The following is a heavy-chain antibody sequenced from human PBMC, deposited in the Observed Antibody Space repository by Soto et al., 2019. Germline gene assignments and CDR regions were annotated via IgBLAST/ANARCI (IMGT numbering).Heavy chain of an antibody. CDR3: AKNQRAVAGTDY. CDR1: GFTFSSYA. D-gene: IGHD6-19*01. J-gene: IGHJ4*02. V-gene: IGHV3-23*01. CDR2: ISGSGGST. Sequence: GGSLSLSCAASGFTFSSYAMSWVRQAPGTGLEWVSAISGSGGSTYYADSVKGRFTISRDNSKNTLYLQMNSLRAEDTAVYYCAKNQRAVAGTDYWGQGTLVTVSS.